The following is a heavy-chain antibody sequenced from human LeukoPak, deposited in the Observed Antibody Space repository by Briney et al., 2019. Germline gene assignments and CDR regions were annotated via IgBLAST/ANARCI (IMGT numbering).Heavy chain of an antibody. Sequence: PSETLSLTCTVSGGSISSSSYYWGWIRQPPGKGLEWIGSIYYSGSTYYNPPLKSRVTISVDTSRNQFSLKLSSVTAADTAVYYCARHSMSTDAFDIWGQGTMVTVSS. V-gene: IGHV4-39*01. CDR1: GGSISSSSYY. CDR2: IYYSGST. J-gene: IGHJ3*02. CDR3: ARHSMSTDAFDI.